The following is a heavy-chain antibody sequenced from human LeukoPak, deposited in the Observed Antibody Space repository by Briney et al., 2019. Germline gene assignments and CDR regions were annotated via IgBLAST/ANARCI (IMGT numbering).Heavy chain of an antibody. V-gene: IGHV1-2*02. CDR2: INPNSGGT. Sequence: ASVKVSCKASGYTFTGYYMHWVRQAPGQGLEWMGWINPNSGGTNYAQKFQGRVTMTRDTSISTAYMELSRLRSDDTAVYYCARGRFGYCSGGSCPPFDPWGQGTLVTVSS. CDR1: GYTFTGYY. J-gene: IGHJ5*02. D-gene: IGHD2-15*01. CDR3: ARGRFGYCSGGSCPPFDP.